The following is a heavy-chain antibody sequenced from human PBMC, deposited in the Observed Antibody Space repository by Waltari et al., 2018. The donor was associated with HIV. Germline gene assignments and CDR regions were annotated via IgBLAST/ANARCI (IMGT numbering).Heavy chain of an antibody. Sequence: QVQLQQWGAGLLKPSETLSLTCAVYVGSFSGYYWSWIRQPPGKGLEWIGEINHSGSTNYNPSLKCRFTIPVDTSKNQFSLKLSSVTAADTAVYYCARSWIQLWSHFDYWGQGTLVTVSS. D-gene: IGHD5-18*01. CDR2: INHSGST. V-gene: IGHV4-34*01. J-gene: IGHJ4*02. CDR3: ARSWIQLWSHFDY. CDR1: VGSFSGYY.